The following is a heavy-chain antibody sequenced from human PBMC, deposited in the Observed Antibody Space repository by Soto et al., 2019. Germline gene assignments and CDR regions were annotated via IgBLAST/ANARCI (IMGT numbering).Heavy chain of an antibody. CDR2: ISGSGGST. D-gene: IGHD6-19*01. J-gene: IGHJ1*01. CDR1: GFTFSSYA. V-gene: IGHV3-23*01. Sequence: EVQLLESGGGLVQPGGSLRLSCAASGFTFSSYAMSWVRQAPGKGLEWVSAISGSGGSTYYADSVKGRFTISRDNSKNTLYLQMNSLRAEDTAVYYCAKDHEQWLVRAEYFQHWGQGTLVTVSS. CDR3: AKDHEQWLVRAEYFQH.